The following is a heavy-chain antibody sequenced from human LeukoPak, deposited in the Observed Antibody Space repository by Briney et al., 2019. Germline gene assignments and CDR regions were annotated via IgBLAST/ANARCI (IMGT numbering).Heavy chain of an antibody. CDR1: GFTFSTSW. CDR3: ARDAGWGYYDL. V-gene: IGHV3-7*01. Sequence: PGGSLRLSCVASGFTFSTSWVTRVRQAPGKGLEWVANIDKHGSGKYYADSVKGRLAISRDYAKNSVFLQMNSLRAEDTSVYYCARDAGWGYYDLWGQGTPVTVSS. D-gene: IGHD1-26*01. J-gene: IGHJ4*02. CDR2: IDKHGSGK.